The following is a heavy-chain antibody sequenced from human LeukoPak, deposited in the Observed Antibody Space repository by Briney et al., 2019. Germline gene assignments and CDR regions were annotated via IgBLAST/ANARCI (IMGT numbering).Heavy chain of an antibody. Sequence: AASVKVSCTASGYTVTEYYIHWVRQAPGQRLEWMGWINPYSGGTKYAQKFQGRVTMTRDTSSSTAYMEISRLRSDDTAVYYCARGEYVISGYRNDAFDIWGQGTMVTVSS. CDR1: GYTVTEYY. CDR3: ARGEYVISGYRNDAFDI. V-gene: IGHV1-2*02. J-gene: IGHJ3*02. CDR2: INPYSGGT. D-gene: IGHD3-22*01.